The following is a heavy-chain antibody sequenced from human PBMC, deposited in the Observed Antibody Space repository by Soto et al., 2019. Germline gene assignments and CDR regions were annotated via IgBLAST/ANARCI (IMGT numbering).Heavy chain of an antibody. V-gene: IGHV3-74*01. D-gene: IGHD6-13*01. CDR2: INSDGSST. Sequence: GGSLRLSCAASGFTFSSYWMHWVRQAPGKGLVWVSRINSDGSSTSYADSVKGRFTISRDNAKNTLYLQMNSLRAEDTAVYYCARIEGYSSSWYLEASDYWGQGTLVTVSS. J-gene: IGHJ4*02. CDR1: GFTFSSYW. CDR3: ARIEGYSSSWYLEASDY.